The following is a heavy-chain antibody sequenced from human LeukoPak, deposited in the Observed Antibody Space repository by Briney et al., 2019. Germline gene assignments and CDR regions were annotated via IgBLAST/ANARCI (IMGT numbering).Heavy chain of an antibody. CDR2: VSNDGRNE. Sequence: PGGSLTLSCATSGFTFSSYGIHWVRQAPGKGMEWVAVVSNDGRNEYYADSVQGRFSISRDNSKNTVYLQMNSLRAEDTAVYYCARDGASTPLDYWGRATKVTVSS. CDR1: GFTFSSYG. D-gene: IGHD4/OR15-4a*01. J-gene: IGHJ4*02. CDR3: ARDGASTPLDY. V-gene: IGHV3-33*01.